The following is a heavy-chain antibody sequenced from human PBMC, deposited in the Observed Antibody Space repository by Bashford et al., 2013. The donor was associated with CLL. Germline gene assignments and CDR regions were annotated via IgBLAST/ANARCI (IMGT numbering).Heavy chain of an antibody. V-gene: IGHV4-31*03. D-gene: IGHD3-22*01. CDR2: IYYSGST. CDR1: GGSISSGGYY. CDR3: ARKDSSGSEGMDV. Sequence: SETLSLTCTVSGGSISSGGYYWSWIRQHPGKGLEWIGYIYYSGSTYYNPSLKSRVTISVDTSKNQFSLKLSSVTAADTAVYYCARKDSSGSEGMDVWGQGTTVTVSS. J-gene: IGHJ6*02.